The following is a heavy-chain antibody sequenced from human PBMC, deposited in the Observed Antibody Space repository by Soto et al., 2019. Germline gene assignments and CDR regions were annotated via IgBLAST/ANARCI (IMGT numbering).Heavy chain of an antibody. CDR1: GYTFTTYA. CDR3: ARGRIKREIIFTFGGVIVDPFILDP. Sequence: ASVKVSCKASGYTFTTYARQWVRRAPGQRLEWMGWINAGNGNTKYSQKFQGRVTITRDTSASTAYMDLSSLRSEDTAVYFCARGRIKREIIFTFGGVIVDPFILDPWGQGTLDTVSS. CDR2: INAGNGNT. V-gene: IGHV1-3*01. D-gene: IGHD3-16*02. J-gene: IGHJ5*02.